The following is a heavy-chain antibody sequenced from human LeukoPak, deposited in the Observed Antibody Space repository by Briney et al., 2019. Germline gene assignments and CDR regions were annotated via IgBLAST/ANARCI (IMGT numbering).Heavy chain of an antibody. J-gene: IGHJ3*02. CDR1: GFMFSSYA. V-gene: IGHV3-30*04. Sequence: PVRSLRLSCAASGFMFSSYAMHWVRQAPGKGLEWVAVISYHGNNKYYAESVKGRFTISRDNSKSTLYLQINSLRAEDTAVYYCARDRGRQAVAGSYDAFDIWGQGTMATVSS. CDR3: ARDRGRQAVAGSYDAFDI. D-gene: IGHD6-19*01. CDR2: ISYHGNNK.